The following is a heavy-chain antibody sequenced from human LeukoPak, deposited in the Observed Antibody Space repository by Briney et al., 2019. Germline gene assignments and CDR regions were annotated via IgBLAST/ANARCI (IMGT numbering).Heavy chain of an antibody. CDR1: GFTVSFYA. J-gene: IGHJ4*02. V-gene: IGHV3-23*01. CDR3: AKQLGYCSDGSCYFPY. CDR2: IAGGGSST. D-gene: IGHD2-15*01. Sequence: GGSLRLFCAASGFTVSFYAMSWVRQTPGKGLEWVSVIAGGGSSTYYADSVKGRFTISRDNSKSTLCLQMNSLRAEDTAVYYCAKQLGYCSDGSCYFPYWGQGTLVTVSS.